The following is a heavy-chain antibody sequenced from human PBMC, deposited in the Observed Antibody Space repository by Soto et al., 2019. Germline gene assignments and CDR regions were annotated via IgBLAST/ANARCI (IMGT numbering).Heavy chain of an antibody. V-gene: IGHV4-30-4*01. CDR1: GGPISSGDYY. CDR3: ARGGSCGGDCYPYYYYGMDV. D-gene: IGHD2-21*02. CDR2: IYYSGST. Sequence: SETLSLTCTVSGGPISSGDYYWSWIRHPPGKGLEWIGYIYYSGSTYYNPSLKSRVTISVDTSKNQFSLKLSSVTAADTAVYYCARGGSCGGDCYPYYYYGMDVWGQGTTVTVSS. J-gene: IGHJ6*02.